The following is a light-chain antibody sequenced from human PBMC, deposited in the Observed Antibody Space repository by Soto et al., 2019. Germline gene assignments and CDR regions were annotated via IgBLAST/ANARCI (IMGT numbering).Light chain of an antibody. J-gene: IGLJ3*02. V-gene: IGLV2-14*01. CDR1: SSDVGDYKY. CDR3: SSGTSSTSWV. Sequence: QSALTQPASVSGSPGQSLTISCTGSSSDVGDYKYVSWYQHSPGKAPKLIIYEVTSRPPGISDRFSGSRSGTTASLTISGLQGQDAADYYCSSGTSSTSWVFGGGTKLTVL. CDR2: EVT.